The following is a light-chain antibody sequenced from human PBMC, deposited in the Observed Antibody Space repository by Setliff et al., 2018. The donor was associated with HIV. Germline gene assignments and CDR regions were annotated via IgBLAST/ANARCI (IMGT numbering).Light chain of an antibody. CDR3: SSYTSSSTHVV. V-gene: IGLV2-14*01. Sequence: QSALTQPASVSGSPGQSITISCTGTNSGIGGYNYVSWYQQHPGKAPKLMIYEVSNRPSGVSNRFSASKSGNTASLTISGLQAEDEADYYCSSYTSSSTHVVFGGGTKVTVL. CDR2: EVS. J-gene: IGLJ2*01. CDR1: NSGIGGYNY.